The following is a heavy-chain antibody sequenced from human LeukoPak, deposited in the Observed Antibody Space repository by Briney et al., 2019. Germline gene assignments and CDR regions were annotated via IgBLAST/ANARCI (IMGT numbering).Heavy chain of an antibody. Sequence: GGSLRLSCAASGFTFSRYEMNWVRQAPGKGLEWVGFIRSKVYGGTTEYAASVKGRFIISRDDSKSIAYLQMNSLETEDTAVYYCTRDYGGFDYWGQGTLVTVSS. J-gene: IGHJ4*02. CDR3: TRDYGGFDY. CDR1: GFTFSRYE. V-gene: IGHV3-49*04. CDR2: IRSKVYGGTT. D-gene: IGHD4-23*01.